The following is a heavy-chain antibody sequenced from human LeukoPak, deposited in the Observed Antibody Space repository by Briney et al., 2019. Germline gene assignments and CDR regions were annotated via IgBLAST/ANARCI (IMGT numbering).Heavy chain of an antibody. CDR3: AKGVGTAMVPHYFDY. D-gene: IGHD5-18*01. J-gene: IGHJ4*02. Sequence: QPGGSLRLSCAASGFTFSSYWMHWVRQAPGKGLVWVSRVNTDGTSTSYADSVKGRFTISRDNSKNTLYLQMNSLRAEDTAVYYCAKGVGTAMVPHYFDYWGQGTLVTVSS. V-gene: IGHV3-74*01. CDR2: VNTDGTST. CDR1: GFTFSSYW.